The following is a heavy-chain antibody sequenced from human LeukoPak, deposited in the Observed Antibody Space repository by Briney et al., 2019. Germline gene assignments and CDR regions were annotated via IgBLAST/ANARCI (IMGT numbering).Heavy chain of an antibody. V-gene: IGHV3-49*04. Sequence: GGSLRLSCAASGFTFRTYAMSWVRQAPGKGLESVGFIRGSGTTQYAASVRGRFTISRDDSKSIAYPQMNSLKTEDTAVYYCSRDKFYVWFDPWGQGTLVTVSS. CDR3: SRDKFYVWFDP. CDR2: IRGSGTT. J-gene: IGHJ5*02. D-gene: IGHD3-16*01. CDR1: GFTFRTYA.